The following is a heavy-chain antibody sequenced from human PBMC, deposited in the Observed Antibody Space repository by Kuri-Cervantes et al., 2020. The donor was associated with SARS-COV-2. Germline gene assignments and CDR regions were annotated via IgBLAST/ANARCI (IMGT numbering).Heavy chain of an antibody. CDR2: ISSSSSYT. CDR3: ARAPQWVAGDDAFDI. D-gene: IGHD6-19*01. Sequence: GVLRLSCAASGFTFSDYYMSWIRQAPGKGLEWVSYISSSSSYTNYADSVKGRFTISRDNAKNSLYLQMNSLRAEDTAVYYCARAPQWVAGDDAFDIWGQGTMVTVSS. CDR1: GFTFSDYY. J-gene: IGHJ3*02. V-gene: IGHV3-11*05.